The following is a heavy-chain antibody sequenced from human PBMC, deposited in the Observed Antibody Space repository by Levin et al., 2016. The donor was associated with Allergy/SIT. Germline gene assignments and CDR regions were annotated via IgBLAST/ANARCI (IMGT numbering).Heavy chain of an antibody. CDR2: IRYDGSNK. J-gene: IGHJ3*02. CDR3: AKDCLYSSGWYGGGAFDI. Sequence: GESLKISCAASGFTFSSYGMHWVRQAPGKGLEWVAFIRYDGSNKYYADSVKGRFTISRDNSKNTLYLQMNSLRAEDTAVYYCAKDCLYSSGWYGGGAFDIWGQGTMVTVSS. D-gene: IGHD6-19*01. V-gene: IGHV3-30*02. CDR1: GFTFSSYG.